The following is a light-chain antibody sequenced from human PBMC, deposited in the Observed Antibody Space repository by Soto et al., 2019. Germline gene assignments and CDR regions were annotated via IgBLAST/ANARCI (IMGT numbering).Light chain of an antibody. CDR2: EVT. CDR3: SSYTGGNPSYV. J-gene: IGLJ1*01. Sequence: QSVLTQPPSASGSPGQSVTISCTGTSSDVGGYYYVSWYQQHPGKAPKLMIYEVTIRPSGVSDRFSGSKAGNTASLTVSGLQAEDEADYYCSSYTGGNPSYVFGTGTKLTVL. V-gene: IGLV2-8*01. CDR1: SSDVGGYYY.